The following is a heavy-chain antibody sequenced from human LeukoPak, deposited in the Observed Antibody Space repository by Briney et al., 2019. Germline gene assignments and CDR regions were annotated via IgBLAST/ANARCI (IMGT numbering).Heavy chain of an antibody. J-gene: IGHJ4*02. V-gene: IGHV3-48*02. CDR3: ARVITSGWYADY. CDR1: GFHLRTYR. D-gene: IGHD6-19*01. CDR2: IISSGGTT. Sequence: GSLRPLCGGSGFHLRTYRMNWVRPAPGEGPDRVSYIISSGGTTYYADSVKGRFTISRDNGKNSLYLQVNSLRDEDTAVYYCARVITSGWYADYWGQGTLVTVSS.